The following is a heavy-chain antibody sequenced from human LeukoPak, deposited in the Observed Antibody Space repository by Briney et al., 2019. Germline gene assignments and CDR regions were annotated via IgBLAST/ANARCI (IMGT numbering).Heavy chain of an antibody. D-gene: IGHD1-26*01. V-gene: IGHV3-15*01. CDR1: GFTVSNAW. J-gene: IGHJ4*02. CDR2: IKSKTDGGTT. CDR3: ATDGWRVGATFDY. Sequence: GESLRLSCVGSGFTVSNAWMSWVRQAPGKGLEAVGRIKSKTDGGTTDYAAPVKGRFTISRDDSEKTVYVQMNSMKTEDTAVYYCATDGWRVGATFDYWGQGTLVTVSS.